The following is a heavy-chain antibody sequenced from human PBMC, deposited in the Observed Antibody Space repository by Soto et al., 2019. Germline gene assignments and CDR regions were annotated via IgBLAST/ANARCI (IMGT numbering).Heavy chain of an antibody. D-gene: IGHD3-22*01. CDR2: ISDSSSTI. V-gene: IGHV3-48*01. CDR3: ARDDYPYYDDSSGYHFDY. Sequence: PGGSLRVSCAASGFTFSSYARSWVRQATGKGLEWVSYISDSSSTIHYADSVKGRFTISRDNAKNSLYLQMNSLRAEDTAVYYCARDDYPYYDDSSGYHFDYWGQGALVTVSS. CDR1: GFTFSSYA. J-gene: IGHJ4*02.